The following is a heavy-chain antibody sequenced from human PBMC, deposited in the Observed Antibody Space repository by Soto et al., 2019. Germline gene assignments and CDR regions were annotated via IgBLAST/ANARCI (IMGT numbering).Heavy chain of an antibody. CDR2: ISAYNGNT. J-gene: IGHJ6*02. CDR3: ARESLYQLLLDPLTGVSTYGMDV. CDR1: GYTFTSYG. Sequence: ASVKVSCKASGYTFTSYGISWVRQAPGQGLEWMGWISAYNGNTNYAQKLQGRVTMTTDTSTSTAYMELRSLRSDDTAVYYCARESLYQLLLDPLTGVSTYGMDVWGQGTTVTVSS. D-gene: IGHD2-2*01. V-gene: IGHV1-18*01.